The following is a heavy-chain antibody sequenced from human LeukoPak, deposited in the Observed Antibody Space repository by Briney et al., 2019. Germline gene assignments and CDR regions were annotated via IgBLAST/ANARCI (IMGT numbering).Heavy chain of an antibody. CDR3: ARATIAAAGTWAGYYGMDV. J-gene: IGHJ6*02. Sequence: GGSLRLSCAASGFTVSSNYMSWVRQAPGKGLEWASVIYSGGSTYYADSVKGRFTISRDNSKNTLYLQMNSLRAEDTAVYYCARATIAAAGTWAGYYGMDVWGQGTTVTVSS. V-gene: IGHV3-66*01. CDR2: IYSGGST. CDR1: GFTVSSNY. D-gene: IGHD6-13*01.